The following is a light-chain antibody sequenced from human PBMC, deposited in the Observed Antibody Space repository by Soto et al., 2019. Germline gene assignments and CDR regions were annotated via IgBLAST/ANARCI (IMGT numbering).Light chain of an antibody. CDR3: QQASSSPPT. CDR2: AAS. CDR1: QDISSW. Sequence: PMTQSPSAVSASAGDRVTITCRASQDISSWLAWYQQKPGKAPKLMIYAASSLQSGVPSRFSGSGSGTEFTLTISSLQPEDFATYYCQQASSSPPTFGQGTRLEIK. V-gene: IGKV1-12*01. J-gene: IGKJ5*01.